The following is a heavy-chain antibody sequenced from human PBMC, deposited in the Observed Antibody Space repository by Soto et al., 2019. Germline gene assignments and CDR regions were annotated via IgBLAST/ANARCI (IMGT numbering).Heavy chain of an antibody. CDR3: ARDGLVGYGMDV. CDR1: GFTFSSYG. CDR2: IWYDGHNK. J-gene: IGHJ6*04. V-gene: IGHV3-33*01. D-gene: IGHD3-16*01. Sequence: QVQLVESGGGVVQPGRSLRLSCAASGFTFSSYGMHWVRQAPGKGLEWVAVIWYDGHNKYYADSVKGRFTISRDNSKNTLYLQMNSLRGEDTAAYYCARDGLVGYGMDVWGKGTTVTVSS.